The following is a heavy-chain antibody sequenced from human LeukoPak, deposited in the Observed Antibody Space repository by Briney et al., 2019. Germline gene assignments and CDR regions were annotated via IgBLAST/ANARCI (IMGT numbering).Heavy chain of an antibody. V-gene: IGHV3-21*01. CDR1: GFTFSSYS. CDR3: ARDPRTGTSTPHFDY. Sequence: PGGSLRLSCAASGFTFSSYSMNWVRQAPGKGLEWVSSISSSSSYIYYADSVKGRFTISRDNAKNSLYLQMNSLRAEDTAVYYCARDPRTGTSTPHFDYWGQGTLVTVSS. CDR2: ISSSSSYI. D-gene: IGHD1-14*01. J-gene: IGHJ4*02.